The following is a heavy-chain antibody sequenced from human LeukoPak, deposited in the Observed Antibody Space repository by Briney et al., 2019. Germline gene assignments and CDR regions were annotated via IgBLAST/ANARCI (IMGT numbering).Heavy chain of an antibody. V-gene: IGHV3-48*03. Sequence: GGSLRLSCAASGFTFSSYEMNWVRQAPGKGVEWISYISSSGSTKYYADSVKGRFTISRDNAKNSLYLQMNSLRAEDTAVYYCARDGRDFLTGFYDYWGLGTLVTVSS. J-gene: IGHJ4*02. CDR3: ARDGRDFLTGFYDY. D-gene: IGHD3-9*01. CDR2: ISSSGSTK. CDR1: GFTFSSYE.